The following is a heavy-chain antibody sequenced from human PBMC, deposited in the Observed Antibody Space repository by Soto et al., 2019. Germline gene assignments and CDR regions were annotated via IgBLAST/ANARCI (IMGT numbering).Heavy chain of an antibody. D-gene: IGHD3-10*01. Sequence: SVKVSCKASGFTFTSSAVQWVRQARGQRLEWIGWIVVGSGNTNYAQKFQERVTITRDMSTSTAYMELSSLRSEDTAVYYCAAPTMVRGVLITYYYSYGTDAWGQGTTVTGSS. CDR3: AAPTMVRGVLITYYYSYGTDA. CDR2: IVVGSGNT. V-gene: IGHV1-58*01. CDR1: GFTFTSSA. J-gene: IGHJ6*02.